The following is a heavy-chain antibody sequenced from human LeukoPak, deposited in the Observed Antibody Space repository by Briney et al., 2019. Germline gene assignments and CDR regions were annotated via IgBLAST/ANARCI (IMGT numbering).Heavy chain of an antibody. CDR1: GFTFSSYG. D-gene: IGHD1-26*01. CDR2: IRYDGSNK. V-gene: IGHV3-30*02. J-gene: IGHJ3*02. Sequence: TGGSLRLSCAASGFTFSSYGMHWVRQAPGKGLEWVAFIRYDGSNKYYADSVKGRFTISRDNSKNTLYLQMNSLRAEDTAVYYCAKEGGSYGLFLSAFDIWGQGTMVTVSS. CDR3: AKEGGSYGLFLSAFDI.